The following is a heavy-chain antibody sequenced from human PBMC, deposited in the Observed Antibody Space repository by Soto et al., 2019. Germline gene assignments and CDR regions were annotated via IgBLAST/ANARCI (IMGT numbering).Heavy chain of an antibody. J-gene: IGHJ5*02. CDR1: GFTFSSYA. Sequence: GGSLRLSCAASGFTFSSYAMSWVRQAPGKGLEWVSAITGSGGSTYYADSVKGRFTISRDNSKNTLYLQMNSLRAEDTAVYYCASRGSSSWYADWFDPWGQGTLVTVSS. D-gene: IGHD6-13*01. V-gene: IGHV3-23*01. CDR3: ASRGSSSWYADWFDP. CDR2: ITGSGGST.